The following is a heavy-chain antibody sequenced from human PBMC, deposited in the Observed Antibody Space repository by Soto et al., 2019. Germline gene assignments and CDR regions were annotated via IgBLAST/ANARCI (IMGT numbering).Heavy chain of an antibody. CDR2: IIPILGIA. D-gene: IGHD3-10*01. CDR1: GGTFSSYT. V-gene: IGHV1-69*02. CDR3: ERGGVLWFGGS. J-gene: IGHJ4*02. Sequence: QVQLVQSGAEVKKPGSSVKVSCKASGGTFSSYTISWVRQAPRQGLEWMGRIIPILGIANYAQKFQGRVTITADKSTSTAYMELSSLRSEDTAVYYCERGGVLWFGGSWGQGTLVTVSS.